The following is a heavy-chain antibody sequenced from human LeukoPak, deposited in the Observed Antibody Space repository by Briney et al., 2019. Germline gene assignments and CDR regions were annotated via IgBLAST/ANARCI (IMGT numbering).Heavy chain of an antibody. V-gene: IGHV4-59*01. J-gene: IGHJ4*02. D-gene: IGHD6-6*01. CDR1: GGSISSYY. CDR2: IYSSGST. CDR3: ARGQLATGIFDR. Sequence: KPSETLSLTCTASGGSISSYYWNWIRQPPGKGLEWIGHIYSSGSTKYNPSLKSRVTISVDTSKNQFSLKLISVTAADTAVYYCARGQLATGIFDRWGQGTLVTVSS.